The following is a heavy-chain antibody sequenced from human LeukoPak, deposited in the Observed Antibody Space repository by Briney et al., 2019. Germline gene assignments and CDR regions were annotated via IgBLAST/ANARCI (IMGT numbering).Heavy chain of an antibody. J-gene: IGHJ4*02. CDR1: GFTFSGYW. CDR2: IKQDGSEK. V-gene: IGHV3-7*01. CDR3: ARDSYSSIADY. Sequence: GGSLRLSCAASGFTFSGYWMSWVRQSPGKGLEWVANIKQDGSEKYYVDSVKGRFTISRDNAKNSLYLQMNSLRAEDTAVYYCARDSYSSIADYWGQGTLVIVSS. D-gene: IGHD6-13*01.